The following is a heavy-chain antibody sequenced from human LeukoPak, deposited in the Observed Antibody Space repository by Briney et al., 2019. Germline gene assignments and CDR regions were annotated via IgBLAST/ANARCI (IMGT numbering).Heavy chain of an antibody. CDR1: GYTFTGYY. Sequence: ASVKVSCKASGYTFTGYYIHWVRQAPGQGLEWMGWINPISGGTNYAEKFQGRVTTTRDTSINTAYMEVTRLTSDDTAVYYCGRDRHWNQGNFDYWGQGTLVTVSS. CDR3: GRDRHWNQGNFDY. D-gene: IGHD1-1*01. J-gene: IGHJ4*02. CDR2: INPISGGT. V-gene: IGHV1-2*02.